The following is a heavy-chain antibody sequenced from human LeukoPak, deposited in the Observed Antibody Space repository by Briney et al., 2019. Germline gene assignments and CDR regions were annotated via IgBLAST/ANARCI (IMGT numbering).Heavy chain of an antibody. V-gene: IGHV4-59*08. D-gene: IGHD2-2*01. J-gene: IGHJ4*02. CDR1: GGSISSYY. CDR3: ASVSNDIVVVPAATTIDY. CDR2: IYYSGST. Sequence: SETLSLTCTVSGGSISSYYWSWIRQPPGKGLEWIGYIYYSGSTDYNPSLKSRVTISVDTSKNQFSLKLSSVTAADTAVYYCASVSNDIVVVPAATTIDYWGQGTLVTVSS.